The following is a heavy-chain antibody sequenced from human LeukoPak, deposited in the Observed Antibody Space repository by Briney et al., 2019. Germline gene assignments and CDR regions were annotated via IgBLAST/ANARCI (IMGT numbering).Heavy chain of an antibody. Sequence: SQTLSLTCTVSGGSISSGGYYWSWIRQHPGKGLEWIGYIYYSGSTYYNLSLKSRVTISVDTSKNQFSLKLSSVTAADTAVYYCARGTRGDYDYYFDYWGQGTLVTVSS. CDR1: GGSISSGGYY. CDR3: ARGTRGDYDYYFDY. CDR2: IYYSGST. J-gene: IGHJ4*02. D-gene: IGHD4-17*01. V-gene: IGHV4-31*03.